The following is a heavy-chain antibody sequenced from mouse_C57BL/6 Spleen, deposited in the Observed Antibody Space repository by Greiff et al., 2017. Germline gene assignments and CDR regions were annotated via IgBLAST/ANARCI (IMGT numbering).Heavy chain of an antibody. CDR1: GFTFSNYW. V-gene: IGHV6-3*01. Sequence: EVQVVESGGGLVQPGGSMKLSCVASGFTFSNYWMNWVRQSPEKGLEWVAQIRLKSDNYATHYAESVKGRFTISRDDSKSSVYLQMNNLRAEDTGIYYCTIHSSGYPPPYWGQGTLVTVSA. CDR2: IRLKSDNYAT. D-gene: IGHD3-2*02. J-gene: IGHJ3*01. CDR3: TIHSSGYPPPY.